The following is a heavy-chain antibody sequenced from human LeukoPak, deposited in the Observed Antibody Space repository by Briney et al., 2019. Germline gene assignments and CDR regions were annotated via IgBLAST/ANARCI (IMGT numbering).Heavy chain of an antibody. D-gene: IGHD6-13*01. V-gene: IGHV4-59*01. J-gene: IGHJ6*02. CDR1: GGSISSYY. CDR2: IYYSGST. Sequence: SETLSLTCTVSGGSISSYYWSWIRQPPGKGLEWIGYIYYSGSTNYNPSLKSRVIISVDTSKNQFSLKLSSVTAADTAVYYCARLYSSSWYSYSGMDVWGQGTTVTVSS. CDR3: ARLYSSSWYSYSGMDV.